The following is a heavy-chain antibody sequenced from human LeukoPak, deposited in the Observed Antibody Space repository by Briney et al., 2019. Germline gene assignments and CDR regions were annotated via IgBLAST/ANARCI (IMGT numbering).Heavy chain of an antibody. V-gene: IGHV4-31*02. J-gene: IGHJ4*02. D-gene: IGHD5-24*01. CDR2: TYYSGST. CDR3: ARGDGYKADY. Sequence: SETLSLICSVSGGSISTGAYYWCWIRQYPGKGLEWIGYTYYSGSTYYNQSLKSRVIISLDTSKNQFSLKLNSVTAADTAVYYCARGDGYKADYWGQGTLVTVSS. CDR1: GGSISTGAYY.